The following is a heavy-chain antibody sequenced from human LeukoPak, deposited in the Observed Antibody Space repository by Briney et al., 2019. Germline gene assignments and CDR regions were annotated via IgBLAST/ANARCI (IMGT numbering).Heavy chain of an antibody. V-gene: IGHV3-7*01. CDR2: IKQDGSDK. J-gene: IGHJ6*04. Sequence: GGSLRLSCAASGFTFSSYWMSWVRQAPGKGLEWVANIKQDGSDKYYVDSVKGRFTISRDNAKNSLYLQMNSLRAEDTAVYYCAELGITMIGGVWGRGTTVTISS. CDR1: GFTFSSYW. D-gene: IGHD3-10*02. CDR3: AELGITMIGGV.